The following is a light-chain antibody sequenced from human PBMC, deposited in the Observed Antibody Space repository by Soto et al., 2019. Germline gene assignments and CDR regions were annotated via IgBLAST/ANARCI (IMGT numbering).Light chain of an antibody. Sequence: EIVLTQSPGTLSLSPGERATLSCRASQSISSSYLAWYQQKPGQAPRLLIYGASSRATGIPDRFSGSGSGTDFTLTISRLEPEDFAVYYCKQYGSSLYTFGQGTKLENK. CDR2: GAS. V-gene: IGKV3-20*01. J-gene: IGKJ2*01. CDR3: KQYGSSLYT. CDR1: QSISSSY.